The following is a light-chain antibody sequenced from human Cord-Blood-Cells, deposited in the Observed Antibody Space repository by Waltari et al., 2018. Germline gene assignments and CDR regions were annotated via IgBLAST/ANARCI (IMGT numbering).Light chain of an antibody. CDR1: ISAVGGYNY. Sequence: QSALTQPPSASGSPGQSVTISCPGTISAVGGYNYFSSYQQHPGKAPKRMICEVSKRPSGVPDRFSGSKSGNTASLTVSGLQAEDEADYYCSSYAGSNNFVVFGGGTKLTVL. V-gene: IGLV2-8*01. J-gene: IGLJ2*01. CDR3: SSYAGSNNFVV. CDR2: EVS.